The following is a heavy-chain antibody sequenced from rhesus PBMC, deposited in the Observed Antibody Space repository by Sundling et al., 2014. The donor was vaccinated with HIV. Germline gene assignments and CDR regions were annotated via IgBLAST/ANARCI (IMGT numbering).Heavy chain of an antibody. CDR3: ARHRGYCTSGSCYVLDCDV. J-gene: IGHJ1*01. CDR2: ISGRGGNT. CDR1: GGSVSGGYG. Sequence: QVQLQESGPGLLKPSETLSLTCAVSGGSVSGGYGWGWIRQPPGKGLEWIGSISGRGGNTDYNPSLKSRVTISTDTSKNQLSLKLTSLAAADTAVYYCARHRGYCTSGSCYVLDCDVWGQGALVTVSS. V-gene: IGHV4-76*01. D-gene: IGHD2-2*01.